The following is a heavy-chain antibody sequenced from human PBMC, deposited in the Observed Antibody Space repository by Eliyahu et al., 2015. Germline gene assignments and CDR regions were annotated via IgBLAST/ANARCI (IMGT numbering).Heavy chain of an antibody. D-gene: IGHD6-6*01. J-gene: IGHJ4*02. Sequence: QITLKESGPTLVKPTQTLTLTCTFSGFXLSTSGVGVGWTRXPPGKALEWLXLIYWNDDXRYSPSLKSRLTITKDTSKNQVVLTMTNMDPVDTATYYCAHSNEYSSSSGVDYWGQGTLVTVSS. CDR3: AHSNEYSSSSGVDY. V-gene: IGHV2-5*01. CDR1: GFXLSTSGVG. CDR2: IYWNDDX.